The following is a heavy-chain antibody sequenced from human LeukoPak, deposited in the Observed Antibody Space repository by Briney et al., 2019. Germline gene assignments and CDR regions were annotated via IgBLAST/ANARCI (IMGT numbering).Heavy chain of an antibody. CDR3: ATAGVRGAKFDY. CDR1: GYTFTGYY. CDR2: INPNSGGT. V-gene: IGHV1-2*02. Sequence: ASVKVSCKASGYTFTGYYMHWVRQAPGQGLEWMGWINPNSGGTNYAQKFQGRVTMTRDTSISTAYMELSSLRSEDTAVYYCATAGVRGAKFDYWGQGTLVTVSS. D-gene: IGHD3-10*02. J-gene: IGHJ4*02.